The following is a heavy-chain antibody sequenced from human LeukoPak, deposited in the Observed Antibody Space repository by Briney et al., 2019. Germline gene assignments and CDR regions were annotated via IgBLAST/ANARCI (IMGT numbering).Heavy chain of an antibody. CDR1: GFTFSDYY. V-gene: IGHV3-11*04. CDR2: ISSSGSTI. CDR3: ARDQVITGTSGAFDI. Sequence: GGSLRLSCAASGFTFSDYYMSWIRQAPGKGLEWVSYISSSGSTIYYADSVKSRFTISRDNAKNSLYLQMNSLRAEDTAVYYCARDQVITGTSGAFDIWGQGTMVTVSS. J-gene: IGHJ3*02. D-gene: IGHD1-20*01.